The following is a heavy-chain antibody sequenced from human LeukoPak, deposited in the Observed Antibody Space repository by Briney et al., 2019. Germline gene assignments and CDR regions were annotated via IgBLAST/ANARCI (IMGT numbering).Heavy chain of an antibody. Sequence: GGSLRLSCAVSGSTFSSYSMNSVRQAPGKGLEWVAFIGSRTGNIYYADSVKGRFSISRDNAKDSVYWQMNILGADDTAVYYCARGTVSLDYGPSTNLDYWGQGTLVTVSS. CDR1: GSTFSSYS. V-gene: IGHV3-21*01. CDR3: ARGTVSLDYGPSTNLDY. CDR2: IGSRTGNI. J-gene: IGHJ1*01. D-gene: IGHD4/OR15-4a*01.